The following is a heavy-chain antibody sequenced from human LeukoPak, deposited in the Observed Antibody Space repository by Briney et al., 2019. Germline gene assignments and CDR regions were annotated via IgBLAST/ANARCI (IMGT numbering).Heavy chain of an antibody. V-gene: IGHV3-15*01. Sequence: GGSLRLSCAASGFTFNNAWMTWVRQAPGKGLEWVGRIRGKTDGETTDYAAPVQGRFTISRDDSKDTLYLQMNSLKTEDTAVYYCILASAGPAYWGQGTLVTVSS. D-gene: IGHD6-13*01. CDR3: ILASAGPAY. CDR2: IRGKTDGETT. J-gene: IGHJ4*02. CDR1: GFTFNNAW.